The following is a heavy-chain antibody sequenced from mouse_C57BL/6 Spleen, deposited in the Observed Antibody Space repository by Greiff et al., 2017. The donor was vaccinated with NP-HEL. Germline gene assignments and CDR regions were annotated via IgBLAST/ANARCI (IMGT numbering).Heavy chain of an antibody. V-gene: IGHV1-66*01. CDR2: IYPGSGNT. D-gene: IGHD2-3*01. Sequence: QVQLQQSGPELVKPGASVKISCKASGYSFTSYYIHWVKQRPGQGLEWIGWIYPGSGNTKYNEKFKGKATLTADTSSSTAYMQLSSLTSEDSAVYYCARVYDLRWPLDYWGQGTTLTVSA. CDR3: ARVYDLRWPLDY. J-gene: IGHJ2*01. CDR1: GYSFTSYY.